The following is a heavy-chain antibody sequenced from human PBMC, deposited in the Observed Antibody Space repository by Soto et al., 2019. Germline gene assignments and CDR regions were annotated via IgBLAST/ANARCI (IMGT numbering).Heavy chain of an antibody. CDR1: GGSISSGGYY. Sequence: SETLSLTCTVSGGSISSGGYYWSWIRQHPGKGLEWIGYIYYSGSTYYNPSLKSRVTISVDTSKNQFSLKLSSVTAADTAVYYCAAGLEWFGGKGEDYYYYGMDVWGQGTTVTVSS. J-gene: IGHJ6*02. CDR2: IYYSGST. CDR3: AAGLEWFGGKGEDYYYYGMDV. V-gene: IGHV4-31*03. D-gene: IGHD3-3*01.